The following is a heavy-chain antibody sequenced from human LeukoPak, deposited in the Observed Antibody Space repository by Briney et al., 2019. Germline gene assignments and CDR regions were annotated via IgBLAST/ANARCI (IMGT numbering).Heavy chain of an antibody. D-gene: IGHD5-24*01. CDR3: ARSMATTPTGSTPDFDY. J-gene: IGHJ4*02. Sequence: SVKVSCKASGYTFTSYDFNWVRQATGQGLEWMGGIIPIFGTANYAQKFQGRVTITTDESTSTAYMELSSLRSEDTAVYYCARSMATTPTGSTPDFDYWGQGTLVTVSS. CDR2: IIPIFGTA. CDR1: GYTFTSYD. V-gene: IGHV1-69*05.